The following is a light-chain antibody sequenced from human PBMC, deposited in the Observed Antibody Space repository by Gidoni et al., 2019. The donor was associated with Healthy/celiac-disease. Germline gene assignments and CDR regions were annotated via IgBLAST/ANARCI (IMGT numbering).Light chain of an antibody. CDR1: SSDVGGYNY. CDR3: SSYTSSSGV. CDR2: AVS. Sequence: QSALTQPASVSGSPGPSITISCTGTSSDVGGYNYVSWYQQHPGKAPKLMIYAVSNRPSGVSNRFSGSKSGNTASLTISGLQAEDEADYYCSSYTSSSGVFGGGTKLTVL. J-gene: IGLJ2*01. V-gene: IGLV2-14*01.